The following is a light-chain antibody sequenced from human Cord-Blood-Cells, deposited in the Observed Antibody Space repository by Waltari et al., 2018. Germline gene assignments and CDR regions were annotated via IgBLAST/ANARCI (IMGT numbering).Light chain of an antibody. CDR1: QSISSY. J-gene: IGKJ1*01. CDR3: QQNYSTPRT. Sequence: IQMTQSPSSLSASVGDRATITCRASQSISSYLNWYQQKPGKAPKLLIYAASSLQSGVPSRFSGSGSGTDFTLTISCLQSEDFATYYCQQNYSTPRTFGQGTKVEIK. CDR2: AAS. V-gene: IGKV1-39*01.